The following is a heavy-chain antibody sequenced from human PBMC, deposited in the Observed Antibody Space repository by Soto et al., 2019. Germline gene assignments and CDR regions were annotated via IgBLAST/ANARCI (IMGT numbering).Heavy chain of an antibody. CDR2: INHSGST. Sequence: GYYWSGTRKKTGKGLEWIGEINHSGSTNYNPSLKSRVTISVDTSKNQFSLKLSSVTAADTAVYYCARGSDYDFWSGYFYWGQGTLVSVSS. V-gene: IGHV4-34*01. D-gene: IGHD3-3*01. CDR3: ARGSDYDFWSGYFY. J-gene: IGHJ4*02. CDR1: GYY.